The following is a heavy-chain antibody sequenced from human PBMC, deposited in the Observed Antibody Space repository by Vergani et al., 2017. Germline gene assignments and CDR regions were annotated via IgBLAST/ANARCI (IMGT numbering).Heavy chain of an antibody. J-gene: IGHJ4*02. CDR2: IRYDGSNK. CDR3: AKDRYYDSSGLDY. V-gene: IGHV3-30*02. D-gene: IGHD3-22*01. CDR1: GFTFSSYG. Sequence: QVQLVESGGGVVQPGGSLRLSCAASGFTFSSYGMHWVRQAPGKGPEWVAFIRYDGSNKYYADSVKGRFTISRDNSKNTLYLQMNSLRAEDTAVYYCAKDRYYDSSGLDYWGQGTLVTVSS.